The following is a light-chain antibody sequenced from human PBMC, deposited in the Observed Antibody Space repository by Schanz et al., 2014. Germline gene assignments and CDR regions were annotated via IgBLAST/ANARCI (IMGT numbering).Light chain of an antibody. CDR3: NSFTSSHTHV. V-gene: IGLV2-14*03. J-gene: IGLJ3*02. CDR1: SSDVGGYNY. CDR2: DVS. Sequence: QSALTQPASVSGSPGQSITLSCTGTSSDVGGYNYVSWYQHHPGKAPKLMIYDVSNRPSGVSNRFSGSKSGNTASLTISGLQAEDEADYYCNSFTSSHTHVFGGGTKLTVL.